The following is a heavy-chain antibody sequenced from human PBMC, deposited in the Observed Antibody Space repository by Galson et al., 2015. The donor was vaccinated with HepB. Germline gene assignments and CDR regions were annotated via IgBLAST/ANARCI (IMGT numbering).Heavy chain of an antibody. CDR3: ARGLEGESSVGLDY. D-gene: IGHD3-16*01. Sequence: SLRLSCAASGFTFSSHWMYWVRQAPGKGLVWVPRINSDGSRTNYADSVKGRFTISRDNAKNKLSLQMTSLRAEDTAVYYCARGLEGESSVGLDYWGQGALVTVSS. V-gene: IGHV3-74*01. J-gene: IGHJ4*02. CDR1: GFTFSSHW. CDR2: INSDGSRT.